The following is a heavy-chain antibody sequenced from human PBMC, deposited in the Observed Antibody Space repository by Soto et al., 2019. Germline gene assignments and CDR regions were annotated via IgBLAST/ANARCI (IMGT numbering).Heavy chain of an antibody. CDR3: ARPIYSATYDF. Sequence: QVQLHESGPGLVRPSETLSLTCTVSGTALRSTNYYWGWIRQPPGKGLEWIGSIYYGGHTYYNPSPQCRVTISVDSSYHLSLKLTSMTAADTAVYYCARPIYSATYDFWGPGILVTVSS. CDR2: IYYGGHT. CDR1: GTALRSTNYY. D-gene: IGHD1-26*01. V-gene: IGHV4-39*01. J-gene: IGHJ4*02.